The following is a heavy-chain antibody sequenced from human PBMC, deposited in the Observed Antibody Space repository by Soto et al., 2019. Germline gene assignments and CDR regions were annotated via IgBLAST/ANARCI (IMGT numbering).Heavy chain of an antibody. J-gene: IGHJ4*02. CDR1: GASITSDNYY. CDR3: ARGHHCSSATCSYFFDY. V-gene: IGHV4-31*03. Sequence: PSETLSLTCIVSGASITSDNYYWSWIRQLPGKGLEWLGYIYYSGSAYYSPSLKSRVSISVDPSKNQFSLKLNSVTAADAAVYYCARGHHCSSATCSYFFDYWGQGTLVTVSS. D-gene: IGHD2-2*01. CDR2: IYYSGSA.